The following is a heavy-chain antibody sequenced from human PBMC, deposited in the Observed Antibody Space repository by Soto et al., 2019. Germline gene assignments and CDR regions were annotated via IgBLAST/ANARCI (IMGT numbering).Heavy chain of an antibody. V-gene: IGHV3-33*01. J-gene: IGHJ4*02. CDR2: IWYDGSNK. Sequence: LRLSCAASGFTFSSYGMHWVRQAPGKGLEWVAVIWYDGSNKYYADSVKGRFTISRDNSKNTLYLQMNSLRAEDTAVYYCARDRGPYYYDSSGSALDYWGQGTLVTVSS. CDR3: ARDRGPYYYDSSGSALDY. CDR1: GFTFSSYG. D-gene: IGHD3-22*01.